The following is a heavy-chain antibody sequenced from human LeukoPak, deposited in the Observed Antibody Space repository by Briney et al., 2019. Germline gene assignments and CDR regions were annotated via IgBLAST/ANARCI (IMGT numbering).Heavy chain of an antibody. CDR2: IRYDGSTK. J-gene: IGHJ4*02. CDR3: AKDLSGSYHFDY. CDR1: GFTFSSSG. D-gene: IGHD1-26*01. V-gene: IGHV3-30*02. Sequence: GGSLRLSCAASGFTFSSSGMHWVRQAPGKGLEWVAFIRYDGSTKNYGDSVKGRFTISRDDSKNTLYLQMNSLRAEDTAVYYCAKDLSGSYHFDYWGQGTLVTVSS.